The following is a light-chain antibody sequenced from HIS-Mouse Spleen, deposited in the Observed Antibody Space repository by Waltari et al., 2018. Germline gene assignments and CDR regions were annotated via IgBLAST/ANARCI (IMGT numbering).Light chain of an antibody. CDR2: DAS. CDR1: QSVSSY. J-gene: IGKJ4*01. Sequence: VFTQSPAPLSLSQGERATLSCRASQSVSSYLAWYQQKPGQAPRLLIYDASNRATGIPARFSGSGSGTDFTLTISSLEPEDFAVYYCQQRSNGPLTFGGGTKVEIK. CDR3: QQRSNGPLT. V-gene: IGKV3-11*01.